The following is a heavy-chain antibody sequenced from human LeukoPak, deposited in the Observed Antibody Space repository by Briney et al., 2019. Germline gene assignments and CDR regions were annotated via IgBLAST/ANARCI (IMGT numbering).Heavy chain of an antibody. CDR2: IYYSGST. J-gene: IGHJ4*02. D-gene: IGHD1-26*01. CDR1: GGSFSGYY. V-gene: IGHV4-59*01. Sequence: PSETLSLTCAVYGGSFSGYYWSWIRQPPGKGLEWIGYIYYSGSTNYNPSLKSRVTISVDTSKNQFSLKLSSVTAADTAVYYCARDPVVGATTDGYWGQGTLVTVSS. CDR3: ARDPVVGATTDGY.